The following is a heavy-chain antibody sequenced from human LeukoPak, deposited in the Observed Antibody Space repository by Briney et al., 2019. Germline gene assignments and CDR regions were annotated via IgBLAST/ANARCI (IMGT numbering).Heavy chain of an antibody. V-gene: IGHV1-18*01. D-gene: IGHD1-26*01. CDR1: GYTFTSYG. J-gene: IGHJ4*02. CDR2: ISAYNGNT. Sequence: ASVKVSCKASGYTFTSYGISWVRRAPGQGLEWMGWISAYNGNTNYAQKLQGRVTMTTDTSTSTAYMELRSLRSDDTAVYYCARVRSGSYWYYFDYWGQGTLVTVSS. CDR3: ARVRSGSYWYYFDY.